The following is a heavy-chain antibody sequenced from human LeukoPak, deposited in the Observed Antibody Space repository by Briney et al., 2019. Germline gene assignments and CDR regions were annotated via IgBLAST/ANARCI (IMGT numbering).Heavy chain of an antibody. Sequence: PSETLSLTCTVSNDSFSNYYWTWIRQSPGKALEWIGYVYYTDKTHYNPSLKSRVFISADTSQNQFSLRLSSVTAADTAVHYCARASMRRRDGYNRHYEIDHWGQGALVTVSS. CDR1: NDSFSNYY. J-gene: IGHJ1*01. CDR3: ARASMRRRDGYNRHYEIDH. D-gene: IGHD5-24*01. CDR2: VYYTDKT. V-gene: IGHV4-59*01.